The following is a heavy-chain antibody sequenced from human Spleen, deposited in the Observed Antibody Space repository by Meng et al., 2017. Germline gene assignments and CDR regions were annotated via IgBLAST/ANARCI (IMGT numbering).Heavy chain of an antibody. CDR3: ARDLGWVLFDY. D-gene: IGHD3-3*01. CDR2: INTDGSTT. Sequence: GGSLRLSCVASGFTFSSYWMHWVRQDPGKGLVWVSRINTDGSTTSYADSVKGRFTISRDNAKNTLYLQMNSLRAEDTAVYYCARDLGWVLFDYWGQGALVTVSS. V-gene: IGHV3-74*01. CDR1: GFTFSSYW. J-gene: IGHJ4*02.